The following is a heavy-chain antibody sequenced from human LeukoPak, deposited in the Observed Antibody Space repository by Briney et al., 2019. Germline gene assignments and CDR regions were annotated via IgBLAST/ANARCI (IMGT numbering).Heavy chain of an antibody. CDR2: MNPNSGNT. CDR3: ARAPRTHIVATSKCFCNSWYMDV. V-gene: IGHV1-8*03. Sequence: ASVKVSCKASGYTFTSYDINWVRQATGQGLEWMGWMNPNSGNTGYAQKFQGRVTITRNTSISTAYMELSSLRSEDTAVYYCARAPRTHIVATSKCFCNSWYMDVWGKGTPVTVSS. D-gene: IGHD5-12*01. CDR1: GYTFTSYD. J-gene: IGHJ6*03.